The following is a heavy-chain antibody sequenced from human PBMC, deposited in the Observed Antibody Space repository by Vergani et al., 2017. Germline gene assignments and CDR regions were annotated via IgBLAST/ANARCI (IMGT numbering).Heavy chain of an antibody. D-gene: IGHD3-22*01. CDR3: ASGKEGDYYYDSSGYYSPFDY. Sequence: QVQLVQSGAEVKKPGSSVKVSCKASGGTFSSYAISWVRQAPGQGLEWMGGIIPIFGTANYAQKFPGRVTITADESTSTAYTELSSLRSEDTAVYYCASGKEGDYYYDSSGYYSPFDYWGQGTLVTVSS. CDR2: IIPIFGTA. V-gene: IGHV1-69*01. J-gene: IGHJ4*02. CDR1: GGTFSSYA.